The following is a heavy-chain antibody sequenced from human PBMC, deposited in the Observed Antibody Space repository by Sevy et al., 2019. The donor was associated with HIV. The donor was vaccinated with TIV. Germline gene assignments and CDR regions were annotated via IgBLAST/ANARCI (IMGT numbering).Heavy chain of an antibody. D-gene: IGHD1-26*01. V-gene: IGHV1-18*01. J-gene: IGHJ1*01. CDR2: ISGYNGDK. CDR1: GYTFNSYV. CDR3: ARAPSGSQGPGQYFQH. Sequence: ASVKVSCKASGYTFNSYVITWVRQAPGQGLEWMGKISGYNGDKKHGQKFQGRVTMTTDPSTRTAYMELRSLKSDDTAVYYWARAPSGSQGPGQYFQHWGQGTLVTVSS.